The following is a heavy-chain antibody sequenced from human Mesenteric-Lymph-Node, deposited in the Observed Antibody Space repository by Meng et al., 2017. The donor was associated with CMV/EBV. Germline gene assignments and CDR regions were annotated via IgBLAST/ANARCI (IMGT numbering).Heavy chain of an antibody. Sequence: GESLKISCAASGFTFNDYAMSWVRQAPGKGLVWVSRINTDGSSTNYVDSVKGRFTISRDNAKNTVYLQMNSLRAEDTAVFYCARLGMAHDGFDIWGQGTMVTVSS. CDR3: ARLGMAHDGFDI. V-gene: IGHV3-74*01. CDR1: GFTFNDYA. D-gene: IGHD1-26*01. CDR2: INTDGSST. J-gene: IGHJ3*02.